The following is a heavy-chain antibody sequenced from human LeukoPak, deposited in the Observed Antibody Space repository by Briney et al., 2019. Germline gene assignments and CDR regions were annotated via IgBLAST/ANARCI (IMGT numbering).Heavy chain of an antibody. V-gene: IGHV4-34*01. CDR1: GGSFSGCY. CDR2: INHSGST. D-gene: IGHD3-22*01. Sequence: SETLSLTCAVYGGSFSGCYWSWIRQPPGKGLEWIGEINHSGSTNYNPSLKSRVTISVDTSKNQFSLKLSSVTAADTAVYYCARAGRYYDSSGYYDYYFDYWGQGTLVTVSS. CDR3: ARAGRYYDSSGYYDYYFDY. J-gene: IGHJ4*02.